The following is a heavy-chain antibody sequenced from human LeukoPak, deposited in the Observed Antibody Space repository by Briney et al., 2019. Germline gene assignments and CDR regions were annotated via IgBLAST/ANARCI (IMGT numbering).Heavy chain of an antibody. V-gene: IGHV4-61*08. CDR3: ARGKGYFDY. CDR1: GGSISDGAYY. Sequence: SETLSLTCSVSGGSISDGAYYWSWIRQHPGKGPEWIGYIYYSGSTNYNPSLKSRVTISVDTSKNQFSLKLSSVTAADTAVYYCARGKGYFDYWGQGTLVTVSS. CDR2: IYYSGST. J-gene: IGHJ4*02.